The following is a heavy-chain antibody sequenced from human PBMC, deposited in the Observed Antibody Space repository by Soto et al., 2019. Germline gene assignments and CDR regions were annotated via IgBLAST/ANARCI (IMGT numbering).Heavy chain of an antibody. V-gene: IGHV3-15*01. CDR3: STDIGYDILTGYYY. J-gene: IGHJ4*02. D-gene: IGHD3-9*01. Sequence: GGSLRLSCAASGFTFSNAWMSWVRQAPGKGLEWVGRIKSKTDGGTTDYAAPVKGRFTISRDDSKNTLYLQMNSVKTEDTSVYYCSTDIGYDILTGYYYWGQGTLVTVSS. CDR1: GFTFSNAW. CDR2: IKSKTDGGTT.